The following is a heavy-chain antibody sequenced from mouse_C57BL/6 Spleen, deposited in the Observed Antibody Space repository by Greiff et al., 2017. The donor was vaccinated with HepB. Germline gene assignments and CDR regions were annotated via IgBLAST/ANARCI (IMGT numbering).Heavy chain of an antibody. J-gene: IGHJ3*01. CDR3: ATYDGYYSFAY. Sequence: DVHLVESGGGLVKPGGSLKLSCAASGFTFSDYGMHWVRQAPEKGLEWVAYISSGSSTIYYADTVKGRFTISRDNAKNTLFLQMTSLRSEDTAMYYCATYDGYYSFAYWGQGTLVTVSA. CDR1: GFTFSDYG. D-gene: IGHD2-3*01. V-gene: IGHV5-17*01. CDR2: ISSGSSTI.